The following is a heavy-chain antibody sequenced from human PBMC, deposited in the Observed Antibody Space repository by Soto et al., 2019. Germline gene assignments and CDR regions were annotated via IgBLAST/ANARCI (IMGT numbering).Heavy chain of an antibody. CDR1: GGTFSSYA. D-gene: IGHD3-22*01. V-gene: IGHV1-69*13. CDR2: IIPIFGTA. CDR3: ASGGDSSGYYYRFVWSDP. J-gene: IGHJ5*02. Sequence: ASVKVSCKASGGTFSSYAISWVRQAPGQGLEWMGGIIPIFGTANYAQKFQGRVTITADESTSTAYMELSSLRSEDTAVYYCASGGDSSGYYYRFVWSDPWGQGTLVTVSS.